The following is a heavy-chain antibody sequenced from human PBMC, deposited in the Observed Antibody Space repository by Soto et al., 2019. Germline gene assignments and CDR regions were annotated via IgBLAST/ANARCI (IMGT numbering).Heavy chain of an antibody. J-gene: IGHJ3*02. D-gene: IGHD2-2*01. CDR2: ISSSSSYT. CDR1: GFTFSDYY. Sequence: QVQLVESGGGLVKPGGSLRLSCAASGFTFSDYYMSWIRRAPGKGLEWVSYISSSSSYTNYADSVKGRFTISRDNAKNSLYLQMNSLRAEDTAVYYCARPEHAYCSSTSCYVSAFDIWGQGTMVTVSS. CDR3: ARPEHAYCSSTSCYVSAFDI. V-gene: IGHV3-11*05.